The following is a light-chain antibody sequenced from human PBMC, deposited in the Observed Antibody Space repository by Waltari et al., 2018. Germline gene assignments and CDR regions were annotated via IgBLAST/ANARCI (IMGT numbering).Light chain of an antibody. CDR3: CSYAGSYTVL. CDR2: DVF. CDR1: SNDVGGYNH. Sequence: QSALTQPRSVSGSPGQSVTFSCTGTSNDVGGYNHVSWYQQSPGQAPNLMIYDVFNRPSGVPDPCAGSKSGNTASLTISGLQADDEADSYCCSYAGSYTVLFGGGTKLTVL. V-gene: IGLV2-11*01. J-gene: IGLJ2*01.